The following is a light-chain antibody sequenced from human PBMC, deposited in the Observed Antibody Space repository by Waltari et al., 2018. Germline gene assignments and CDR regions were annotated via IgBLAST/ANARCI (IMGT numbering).Light chain of an antibody. CDR3: QQYDGYST. CDR1: QSITRW. V-gene: IGKV1-5*03. J-gene: IGKJ2*01. Sequence: DIQMTQSPSTLSASVGDRVTITCRASQSITRWLAWHQQKPGKAPKLLIYKASSLESGVPSRFSGSGSGTEFTLTISSLQPDDFATYYCQQYDGYSTFGQGTKLEIK. CDR2: KAS.